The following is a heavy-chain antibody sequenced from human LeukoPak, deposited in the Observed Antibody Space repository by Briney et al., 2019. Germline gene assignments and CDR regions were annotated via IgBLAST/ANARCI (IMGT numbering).Heavy chain of an antibody. CDR1: GGSISSGGYS. Sequence: SKTLSLTCAVSGGSISSGGYSWSWIRQPPGKGLEWIGYIYHSGSTYYNPSLKSRVTISVDRSKNQFSLKLSSVTAADTAVYYCARLRYNYYYYMDVWGKGTTVTVSS. CDR3: ARLRYNYYYYMDV. V-gene: IGHV4-30-2*01. D-gene: IGHD1-14*01. CDR2: IYHSGST. J-gene: IGHJ6*03.